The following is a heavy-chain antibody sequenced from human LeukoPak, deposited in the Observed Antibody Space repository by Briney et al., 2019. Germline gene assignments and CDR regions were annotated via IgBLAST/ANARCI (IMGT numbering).Heavy chain of an antibody. CDR3: ARVSAAGTGFLDL. CDR2: IKQDGTEK. Sequence: PGGSLRLSCEASGFTISEYWMSWVRQAPGKGLEWVANIKQDGTEKNYVDSVKARLTTSRDNAKNSLFLQMNSLRVEDTAVYYCARVSAAGTGFLDLWGRGTLVLVSA. J-gene: IGHJ2*01. CDR1: GFTISEYW. D-gene: IGHD6-13*01. V-gene: IGHV3-7*01.